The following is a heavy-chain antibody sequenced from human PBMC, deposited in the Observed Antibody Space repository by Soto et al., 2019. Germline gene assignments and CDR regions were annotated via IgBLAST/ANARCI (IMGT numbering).Heavy chain of an antibody. Sequence: QVQLQESGPGLVKPSETLSLTCTVSGGSISSYYWSWIRQPPGKGLVWIGYIYYSGSTNYNPSHKSPVTRSVDTSKNQCSLKLSSVTAADTAVYYWARRTGFQYGSGSYYTDAYYYYYMDVWGKGTTVTVSS. CDR3: ARRTGFQYGSGSYYTDAYYYYYMDV. V-gene: IGHV4-59*01. D-gene: IGHD3-10*01. J-gene: IGHJ6*03. CDR2: IYYSGST. CDR1: GGSISSYY.